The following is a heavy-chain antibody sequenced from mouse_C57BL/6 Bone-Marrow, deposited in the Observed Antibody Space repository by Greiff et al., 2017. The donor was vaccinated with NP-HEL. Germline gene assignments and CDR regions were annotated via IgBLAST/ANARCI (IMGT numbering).Heavy chain of an antibody. J-gene: IGHJ2*01. V-gene: IGHV6-3*01. CDR1: GFTFSNYW. Sequence: DVMLVESGGGLVQPGGSMKLSCVASGFTFSNYWMNWVRQSPEKGLEWVAQIRLKSDNYSTHYAESVKGRFTISSDDSKSSVYLQMNNLRAEDTGIYYCTPFLDYWGQGTTLTVSS. CDR3: TPFLDY. CDR2: IRLKSDNYST.